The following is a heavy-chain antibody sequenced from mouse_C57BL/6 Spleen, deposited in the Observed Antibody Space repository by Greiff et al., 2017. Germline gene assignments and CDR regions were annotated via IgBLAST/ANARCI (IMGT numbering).Heavy chain of an antibody. CDR2: IWSDGST. V-gene: IGHV2-6-1*01. D-gene: IGHD1-1*01. CDR1: GFSLTSYG. CDR3: ARQGDYYGSSYWYFDV. Sequence: VQLKESGPGLVAPSQSLSITCTVSGFSLTSYGVHWVRQPPGKGLEWLVVIWSDGSTTYNSALKSRLSISKDNSKSQVFLKMNSLQTDDTAMYYCARQGDYYGSSYWYFDVWGTGTTVTVSS. J-gene: IGHJ1*03.